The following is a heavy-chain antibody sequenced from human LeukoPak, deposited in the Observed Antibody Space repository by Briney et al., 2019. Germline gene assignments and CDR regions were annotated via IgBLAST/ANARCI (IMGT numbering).Heavy chain of an antibody. V-gene: IGHV4-59*08. J-gene: IGHJ4*02. CDR3: ARHGTISSESYFDY. D-gene: IGHD1-14*01. CDR2: IHNSGRT. CDR1: GGSVSSYY. Sequence: PSETLSLTCSVSGGSVSSYYWSWIRQSPGRGLEWIGYIHNSGRTNYNPSLKSRVTGFVDTSKNQVSLRLSSVTAADTAVYYCARHGTISSESYFDYWGQGALVTVSS.